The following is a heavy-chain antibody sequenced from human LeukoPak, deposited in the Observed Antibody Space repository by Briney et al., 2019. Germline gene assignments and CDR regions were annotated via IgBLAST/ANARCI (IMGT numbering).Heavy chain of an antibody. CDR1: GFIFSAFR. D-gene: IGHD5-18*01. J-gene: IGHJ4*02. Sequence: GGSLRLSCAASGFIFSAFRMNWVRQAPGKGLEWVSYINSSGGTIYYTDSVEGRFTISRDNARNSLDLQMNSLRDEDTAVYYCARESGGRYSFGPWFFDLWGQGTLVTVSS. CDR2: INSSGGTI. V-gene: IGHV3-48*02. CDR3: ARESGGRYSFGPWFFDL.